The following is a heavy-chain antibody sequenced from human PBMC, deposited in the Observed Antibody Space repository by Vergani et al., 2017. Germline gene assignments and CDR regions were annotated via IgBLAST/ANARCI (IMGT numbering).Heavy chain of an antibody. V-gene: IGHV5-10-1*03. Sequence: EVQLVQSGAEVKKPGESLRISCNGSGYIFTSYWISWVRQMPGKGLVWMGRIDPSDSYTNYSPSFQGHVTISADKSISTAYLQWSSLKASDTSMYYCARASTGVIAVAGNYYYYGMDVWGQGTTVTVSS. J-gene: IGHJ6*02. CDR1: GYIFTSYW. CDR2: IDPSDSYT. D-gene: IGHD6-19*01. CDR3: ARASTGVIAVAGNYYYYGMDV.